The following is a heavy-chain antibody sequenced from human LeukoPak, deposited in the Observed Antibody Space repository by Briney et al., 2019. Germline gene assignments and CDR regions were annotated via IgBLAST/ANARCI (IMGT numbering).Heavy chain of an antibody. V-gene: IGHV3-23*01. CDR2: ISGSGGST. J-gene: IGHJ4*02. Sequence: GGSLRLSCAASGFTFSSYAMSWVRQAPGKGLEWVSAISGSGGSTYYADSVKGRFTISRDNSKNTLYLQMNSLRAEDTAVYYCASPAGVSSGYYSYYFDYWGQGTLVTVSS. D-gene: IGHD3-22*01. CDR3: ASPAGVSSGYYSYYFDY. CDR1: GFTFSSYA.